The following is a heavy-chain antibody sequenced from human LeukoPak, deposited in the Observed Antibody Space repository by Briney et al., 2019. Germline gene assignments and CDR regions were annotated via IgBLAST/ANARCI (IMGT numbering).Heavy chain of an antibody. CDR2: INPNSGGT. J-gene: IGHJ4*02. CDR1: GYTFTGYY. Sequence: ASVKVSCKASGYTFTGYYMHWVRQAPGQGLEWMRWINPNSGGTNYAQKFQGRATMTRDTSISTAYMELSRLRSDDTAVYYCARDLLVGIAARPRGAGDYWGQGTLVTVSS. CDR3: ARDLLVGIAARPRGAGDY. V-gene: IGHV1-2*02. D-gene: IGHD6-6*01.